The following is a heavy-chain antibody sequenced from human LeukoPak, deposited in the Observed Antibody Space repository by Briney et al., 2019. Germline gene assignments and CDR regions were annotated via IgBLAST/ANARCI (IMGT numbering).Heavy chain of an antibody. D-gene: IGHD3-10*01. J-gene: IGHJ3*02. CDR2: IYTSGST. CDR3: ARDRELLWFGSKGAFDI. Sequence: SETLSLPCTVSGGSISSYYWSWIRQPAGKGLEWIGRIYTSGSTNYNPSLKSRVTMSVDTSKTQFSLKLSSVTAADTAVYYCARDRELLWFGSKGAFDIWGQGTMVTVSS. CDR1: GGSISSYY. V-gene: IGHV4-4*07.